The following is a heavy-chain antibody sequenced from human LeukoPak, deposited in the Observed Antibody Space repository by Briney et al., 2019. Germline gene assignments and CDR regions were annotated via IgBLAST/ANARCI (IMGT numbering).Heavy chain of an antibody. D-gene: IGHD5-18*01. CDR2: IWYDGGNK. J-gene: IGHJ4*02. CDR3: AREGGGHVDTAMGFFDY. CDR1: GFTVSSYG. Sequence: GRSLRLSCAASGFTVSSYGMHWVRQAPGKGLEWVSIIWYDGGNKYYAESVKGRFTISRDNSKNTLYLQMNSLRAEDTAVYYCAREGGGHVDTAMGFFDYWGQGTLVTVSS. V-gene: IGHV3-33*01.